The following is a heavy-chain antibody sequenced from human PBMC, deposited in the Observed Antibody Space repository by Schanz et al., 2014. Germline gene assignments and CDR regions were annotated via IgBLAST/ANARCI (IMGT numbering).Heavy chain of an antibody. Sequence: EVQLVESGGGLVQPGRSLRLSCAASGFRFDDYDMHWVRQAPGKGLEWVSGMSWNAGSVRYGDSVKGRFTISRDNAKNSMYLQMNSLRAEDTTLYYSARDAAQSCSRLRCCAYFQHWGQGTLVTVSS. J-gene: IGHJ1*01. CDR1: GFRFDDYD. V-gene: IGHV3-9*01. CDR3: ARDAAQSCSRLRCCAYFQH. D-gene: IGHD2-15*01. CDR2: MSWNAGSV.